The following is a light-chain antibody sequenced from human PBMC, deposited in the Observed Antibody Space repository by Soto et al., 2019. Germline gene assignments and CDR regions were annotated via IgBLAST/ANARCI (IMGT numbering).Light chain of an antibody. CDR3: LQDHTSPLT. Sequence: IRMTQSASCLSACVGDGVTIXCRASQGISNYLGWCQQSPGKVPKVLIYAASTLQCGRPSRCSGSGSATDFTRTISSLQPEDFATYFGLQDHTSPLTFGQGTKVDIK. V-gene: IGKV1-6*01. CDR1: QGISNY. CDR2: AAS. J-gene: IGKJ1*01.